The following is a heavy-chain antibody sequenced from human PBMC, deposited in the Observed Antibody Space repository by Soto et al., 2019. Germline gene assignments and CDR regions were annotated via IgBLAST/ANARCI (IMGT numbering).Heavy chain of an antibody. CDR1: GFTFGDYG. J-gene: IGHJ4*02. D-gene: IGHD6-13*01. CDR2: INWNGGNT. CDR3: ARHEEQLVFDY. Sequence: PGGSLRLSCAASGFTFGDYGMSWVRQAPGKGLEWVSGINWNGGNTRYADSVKGRFTISRDNAKNSLSLQMNSLRVEDTALYYCARHEEQLVFDYWGQGTLVTVSS. V-gene: IGHV3-20*04.